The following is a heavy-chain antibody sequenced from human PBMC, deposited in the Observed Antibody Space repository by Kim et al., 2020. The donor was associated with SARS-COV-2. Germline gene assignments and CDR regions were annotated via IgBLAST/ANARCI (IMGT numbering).Heavy chain of an antibody. V-gene: IGHV3-33*06. CDR2: IWFDGSNK. Sequence: GGSLRLSCAASGLTFSSYGMHWVRQAPGKGLEWVAVIWFDGSNKYYADSVKGRFTISRDNSKNTLYLQMNSLRAEDTAVYYCAKDLRGQWLALDYWGQGTLVTVSS. CDR1: GLTFSSYG. J-gene: IGHJ4*02. CDR3: AKDLRGQWLALDY. D-gene: IGHD6-19*01.